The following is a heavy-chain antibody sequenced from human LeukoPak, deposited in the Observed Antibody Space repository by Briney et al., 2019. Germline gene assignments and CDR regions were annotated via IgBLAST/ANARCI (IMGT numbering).Heavy chain of an antibody. CDR3: AKVLFRGDTPYYYYYMDV. V-gene: IGHV3-74*01. J-gene: IGHJ6*03. Sequence: GGSLRLSCAASGFIFSSYWMHWVRHAPGKGLAWVSRINTDGSSTSYADSVKGRFTISRDNAKNTLYLQMNSLRPEDTAVYYCAKVLFRGDTPYYYYYMDVWGKGTTVTISS. CDR2: INTDGSST. D-gene: IGHD3-10*01. CDR1: GFIFSSYW.